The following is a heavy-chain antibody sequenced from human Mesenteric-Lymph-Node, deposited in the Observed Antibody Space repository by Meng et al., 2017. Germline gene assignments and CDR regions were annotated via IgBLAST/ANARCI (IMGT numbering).Heavy chain of an antibody. CDR2: INTNTGNP. Sequence: ASVKVSCKASGYTFTSYAMNWVRQAPGQGLEWMGWINTNTGNPTYAQGFTGRFVFSLDTSVSTAYLQISSLKAEDTAVYYCARDRIDVIGDILTGYYIPHAFDIWGQGTMVTVSS. V-gene: IGHV7-4-1*02. D-gene: IGHD3-9*01. CDR1: GYTFTSYA. J-gene: IGHJ3*02. CDR3: ARDRIDVIGDILTGYYIPHAFDI.